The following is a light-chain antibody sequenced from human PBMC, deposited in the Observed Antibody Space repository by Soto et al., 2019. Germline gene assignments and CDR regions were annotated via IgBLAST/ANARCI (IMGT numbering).Light chain of an antibody. CDR2: DAS. CDR3: QQRSNWPFT. Sequence: PGERPTLSCRASQSVSSYLAWYQQKPGQAPRLLIYDASNRATGIPARFSGSGSGTDFTLTISSLEPEDFAVYYCQQRSNWPFTFGGGTK. CDR1: QSVSSY. J-gene: IGKJ4*01. V-gene: IGKV3-11*01.